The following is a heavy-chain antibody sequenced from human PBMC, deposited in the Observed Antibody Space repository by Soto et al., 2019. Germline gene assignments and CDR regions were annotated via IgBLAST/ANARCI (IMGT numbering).Heavy chain of an antibody. J-gene: IGHJ5*02. CDR2: IYYSGST. CDR1: GGSISSGGYY. Sequence: QVQLQESGPGLVKPSQTLSLTCTVSGGSISSGGYYWSWIRQHPGKGLEWIGYIYYSGSTYYNPSLKSRVTISVDTSKNQFSLKLSSVTAADTAVYYCARDRGYCSGGSCYSEYGTNWFDPWGQGTLVTVSS. CDR3: ARDRGYCSGGSCYSEYGTNWFDP. D-gene: IGHD2-15*01. V-gene: IGHV4-31*03.